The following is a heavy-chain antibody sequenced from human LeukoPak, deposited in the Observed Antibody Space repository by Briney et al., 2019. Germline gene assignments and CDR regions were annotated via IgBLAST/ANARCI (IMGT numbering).Heavy chain of an antibody. J-gene: IGHJ4*02. V-gene: IGHV3-33*06. CDR3: AKDLGYCGGDCYSFIDY. CDR2: IWYDGSNK. D-gene: IGHD2-21*02. CDR1: GFTFSSYG. Sequence: GGSLRLSCAASGFTFSSYGMHWVRQAPGKGLEWVAVIWYDGSNKCYADSVKGRFTISRDNSKNTLYLQMNSLRAEDTAVYYCAKDLGYCGGDCYSFIDYWGQGTLVTVSS.